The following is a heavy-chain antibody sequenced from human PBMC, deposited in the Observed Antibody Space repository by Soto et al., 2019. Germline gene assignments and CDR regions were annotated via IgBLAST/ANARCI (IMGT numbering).Heavy chain of an antibody. V-gene: IGHV1-3*01. CDR1: GYSFKNYA. CDR3: ARDDRTISGAVTLDY. Sequence: QVQLVQSGPEVKRPGASVRISCRTAGYSFKNYAIHWVRQAPGKKLEWMGWSNEGSGNARYSQKFQGRMSIARDTSASTSYLDLRSLTSEDTAIYFCARDDRTISGAVTLDYWGPGTLVTVSS. J-gene: IGHJ4*02. D-gene: IGHD3-3*02. CDR2: SNEGSGNA.